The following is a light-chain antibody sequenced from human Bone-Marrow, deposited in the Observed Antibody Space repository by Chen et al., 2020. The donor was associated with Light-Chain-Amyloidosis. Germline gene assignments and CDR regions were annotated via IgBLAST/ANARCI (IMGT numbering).Light chain of an antibody. CDR3: QQYGTSPLT. J-gene: IGKJ4*01. V-gene: IGKV3-20*01. Sequence: EIVLTQSPGTHSLSTGEGANLSCRAIQTISSNYLTWYQQKFGQAPRLLIYGSSSRATGIPDRFTGSGSGTDFTLTINRLEPEDFAMYYCQQYGTSPLTFGGGTKVEIK. CDR1: QTISSNY. CDR2: GSS.